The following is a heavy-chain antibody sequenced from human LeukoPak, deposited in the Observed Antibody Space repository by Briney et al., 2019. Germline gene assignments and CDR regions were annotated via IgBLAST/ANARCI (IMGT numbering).Heavy chain of an antibody. CDR1: GFTFSSYS. J-gene: IGHJ4*02. Sequence: GGSLRLSCAASGFTFSSYSMNWVRQAPGKGLEWVSSISSSSSYIYYADSVKGRFTISRDNAKNSLYLQMNSLRAEDTAVYYCAKDRSSSGSYFDYWGQGTLVTVSS. D-gene: IGHD3-10*01. CDR3: AKDRSSSGSYFDY. V-gene: IGHV3-21*01. CDR2: ISSSSSYI.